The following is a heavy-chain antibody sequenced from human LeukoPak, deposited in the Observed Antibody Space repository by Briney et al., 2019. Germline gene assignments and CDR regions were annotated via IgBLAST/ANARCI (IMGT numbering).Heavy chain of an antibody. J-gene: IGHJ4*02. V-gene: IGHV3-30*02. Sequence: GGSLRLSCAASGFTFSSYGMHWVRQAPGKGLEWVAFIRYDGSNKYYADSVKGRFTISRDNSKNTLYLQMNSLRAEDTAVYYCARSLGIVVPAARDLDYWGQGTLVTVSS. CDR1: GFTFSSYG. D-gene: IGHD2-2*01. CDR3: ARSLGIVVPAARDLDY. CDR2: IRYDGSNK.